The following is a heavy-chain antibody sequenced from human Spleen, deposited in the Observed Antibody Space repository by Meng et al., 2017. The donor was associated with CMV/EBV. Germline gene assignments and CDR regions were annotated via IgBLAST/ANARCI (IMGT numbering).Heavy chain of an antibody. V-gene: IGHV4-39*07. CDR3: AREVSSSSGFDP. D-gene: IGHD6-6*01. CDR1: GDSVSSSSYY. CDR2: IYYTAKT. Sequence: SETLSLTCTVSGDSVSSSSYYWGWIRQPPGKGLEWIGSIYYTAKTYNNPSLRGRVTMSLDTSKNQFSLNLGSVTAADTAVYYCAREVSSSSGFDPWGQGTLVTVSS. J-gene: IGHJ5*02.